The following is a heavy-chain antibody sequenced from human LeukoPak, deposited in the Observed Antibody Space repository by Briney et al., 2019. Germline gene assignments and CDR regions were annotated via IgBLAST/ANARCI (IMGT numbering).Heavy chain of an antibody. CDR2: INPNSGGT. CDR1: VYTFTFYY. J-gene: IGHJ4*02. D-gene: IGHD5-18*01. Sequence: ASVTVSCKASVYTFTFYYMHWVRHAPGQGLDWMGWINPNSGGTNYAQKFQGRVTMTRDTSISTAYMELSRLRSDDTAVYYCARDESVRADGYQSYWGQGTLVTVSS. V-gene: IGHV1-2*02. CDR3: ARDESVRADGYQSY.